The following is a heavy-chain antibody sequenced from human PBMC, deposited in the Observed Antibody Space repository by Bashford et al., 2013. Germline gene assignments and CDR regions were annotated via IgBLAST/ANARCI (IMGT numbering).Heavy chain of an antibody. CDR2: ISPYNGNT. Sequence: VASVKVSCKASGYSFTRNGISWVRKAPGQGLEWMGWISPYNGNTKFAQKLQGRVTMTTDTSTSTAYMELRSLRSDDTAVYYCAREVTFRAAIINFDYWGQGTLVTVSS. J-gene: IGHJ4*02. D-gene: IGHD2-2*01. CDR3: AREVTFRAAIINFDY. CDR1: GYSFTRNG. V-gene: IGHV1-18*01.